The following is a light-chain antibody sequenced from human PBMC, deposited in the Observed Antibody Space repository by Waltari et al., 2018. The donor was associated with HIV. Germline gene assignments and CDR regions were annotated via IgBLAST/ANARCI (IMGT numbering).Light chain of an antibody. J-gene: IGKJ1*01. CDR3: QQYGSPWT. CDR1: HSVSSSY. V-gene: IGKV3-20*01. CDR2: GAS. Sequence: EIVLTQSPVTLSLSPGERSTISCRASHSVSSSYLAWYQQKPGQAPSLLIYGASRRATCIPDRFSGSGSGTDFTLTISRLEPEDFAVYYCQQYGSPWTFGQGTKVEIK.